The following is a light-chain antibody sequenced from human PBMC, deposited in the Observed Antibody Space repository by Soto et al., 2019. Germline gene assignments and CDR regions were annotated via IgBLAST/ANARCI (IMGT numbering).Light chain of an antibody. Sequence: NFMLTQPHSVSESPGKTVTISCTGSSGSIANNYVQWYQQRPGSAPTTVIYEDDQRPSGVPDRFSGSVDSSSNSASLTISGLQAEDDADYYCSSFTSRFTFNYIFGTGTKLTVL. CDR3: SSFTSRFTFNYI. CDR2: EDD. CDR1: SGSIANNY. V-gene: IGLV6-57*02. J-gene: IGLJ1*01.